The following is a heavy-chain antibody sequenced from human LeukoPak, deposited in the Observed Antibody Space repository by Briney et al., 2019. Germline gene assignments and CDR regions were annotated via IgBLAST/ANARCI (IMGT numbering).Heavy chain of an antibody. CDR3: ARGKTGDFDY. J-gene: IGHJ4*02. CDR2: IYHSGST. Sequence: SQTLSLTCTVSGGSISSGGYYWSWIRQPPEKGLGWIGYIYHSGSTYYNPSLKSRVTISVDRSKNQFSLKLSSVTAADTAVYYCARGKTGDFDYWGQGTLVTVSS. CDR1: GGSISSGGYY. D-gene: IGHD7-27*01. V-gene: IGHV4-30-2*01.